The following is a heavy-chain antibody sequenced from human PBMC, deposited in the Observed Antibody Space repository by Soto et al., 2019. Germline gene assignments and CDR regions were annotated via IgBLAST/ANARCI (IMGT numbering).Heavy chain of an antibody. J-gene: IGHJ5*02. CDR3: AREAQSYYYDSSAYPNWFDP. CDR2: IIPIFGTA. CDR1: GGTFSSYA. D-gene: IGHD3-22*01. V-gene: IGHV1-69*06. Sequence: SVKVSCKASGGTFSSYAISWVRQAPGQGLEWMGGIIPIFGTANYAQKFQGRVTITADKSTSTAYMELSSLRSEDTAVYYCAREAQSYYYDSSAYPNWFDPWGQGTLVTVSS.